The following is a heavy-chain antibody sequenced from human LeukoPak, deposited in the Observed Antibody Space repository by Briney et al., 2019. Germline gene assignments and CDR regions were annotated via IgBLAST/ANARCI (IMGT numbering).Heavy chain of an antibody. CDR2: ISYDGSNK. Sequence: GRSLRLSCAASGFTFSSYGMHWVRQAPGKGLEWVAVISYDGSNKYYADSVKGRFTISRDNSKNTLYLQMNSLRAEDTAVYYCAKDYSQEIYDSSGYSQRACDYWGQGTLVTVSS. CDR1: GFTFSSYG. V-gene: IGHV3-30*18. D-gene: IGHD3-22*01. J-gene: IGHJ4*02. CDR3: AKDYSQEIYDSSGYSQRACDY.